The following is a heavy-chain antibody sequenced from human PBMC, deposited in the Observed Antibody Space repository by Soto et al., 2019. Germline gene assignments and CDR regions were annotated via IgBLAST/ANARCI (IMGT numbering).Heavy chain of an antibody. V-gene: IGHV1-69*01. J-gene: IGHJ5*02. CDR1: GGTFSSYA. CDR2: IIPMFGTA. D-gene: IGHD2-2*02. Sequence: QVQLVQSGAEVKKPGSSMKVSCKASGGTFSSYAISWVRQAPGQGLEWMGGIIPMFGTANYAQKFQGRVTITADESTSTDYMELISLGSEDTAVYYCARDSGYRSTTSCYTRWFDPWGQGTLVTVSS. CDR3: ARDSGYRSTTSCYTRWFDP.